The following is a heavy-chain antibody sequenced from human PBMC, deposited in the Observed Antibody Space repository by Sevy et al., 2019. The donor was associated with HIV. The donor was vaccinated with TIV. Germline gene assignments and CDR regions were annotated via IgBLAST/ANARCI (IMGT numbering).Heavy chain of an antibody. J-gene: IGHJ6*02. D-gene: IGHD3-10*01. CDR3: AIEGEYYYGSGAYYYYYGMDV. V-gene: IGHV1-2*02. Sequence: ASVKVSCKASGYTFTGYYMHWVRQAPGQGLEWMGWINPNSGGTNYAQKFQGRVTMTRDTSISTAYMELSRLRSDDTAVYYCAIEGEYYYGSGAYYYYYGMDVWGQGTTVTVSS. CDR1: GYTFTGYY. CDR2: INPNSGGT.